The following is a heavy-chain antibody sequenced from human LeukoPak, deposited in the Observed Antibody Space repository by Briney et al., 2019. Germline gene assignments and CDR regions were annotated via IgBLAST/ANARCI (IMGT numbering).Heavy chain of an antibody. CDR2: INHSGST. V-gene: IGHV4-34*01. J-gene: IGHJ4*02. CDR3: ARAVVRGVWGIDY. Sequence: SETLSLTCAVYGGSFSGYYWSWIRQPPGKGLEWIGEINHSGSTNYNPSLKSRVTISVDTSKSQFSLKLSSVTAADTAVYYCARAVVRGVWGIDYWGQGTLVTVSS. CDR1: GGSFSGYY. D-gene: IGHD3-10*01.